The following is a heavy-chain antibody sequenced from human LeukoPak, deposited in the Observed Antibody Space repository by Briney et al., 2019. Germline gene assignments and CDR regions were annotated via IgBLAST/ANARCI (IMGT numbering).Heavy chain of an antibody. D-gene: IGHD5-12*01. CDR1: GFSFTNAW. V-gene: IGHV3-48*04. J-gene: IGHJ4*02. Sequence: GGSLRLSCEASGFSFTNAWMNWVRQAPGKGLEWVSYISSSGSTIYYADSVKGRFTISRDNAKNSLYLQMNSLRAEDTAVYYCAPLGSGYDPDFDYWGQGTLVTVSS. CDR2: ISSSGSTI. CDR3: APLGSGYDPDFDY.